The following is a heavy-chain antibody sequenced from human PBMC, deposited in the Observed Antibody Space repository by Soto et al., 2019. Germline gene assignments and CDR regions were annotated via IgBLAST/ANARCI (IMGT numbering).Heavy chain of an antibody. CDR1: GFTFSDYY. CDR3: ARDGFREWLVYLDY. Sequence: LRLSCAASGFTFSDYYMSWIRQAPGKGLEWVSYISSSGSTIYYADSVKGRFTISRDNAKNSLYLQMNSLRAEDTAVYYCARDGFREWLVYLDYWGQGTLVTVSS. D-gene: IGHD6-19*01. V-gene: IGHV3-11*01. CDR2: ISSSGSTI. J-gene: IGHJ4*02.